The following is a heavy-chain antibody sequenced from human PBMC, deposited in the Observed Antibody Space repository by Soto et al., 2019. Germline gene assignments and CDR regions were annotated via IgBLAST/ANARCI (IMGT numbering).Heavy chain of an antibody. J-gene: IGHJ3*02. CDR2: IYYSGST. CDR1: GGSISSYY. D-gene: IGHD3-10*02. Sequence: SETLSLTCTVSGGSISSYYWSWLRQPPGKGLEWIGYIYYSGSTNYNPSLKSRVTISVDTSKNQFSLKLSSVTAADTAVYYCARVSSGFDYVAFDIWGQGTMVTVSS. CDR3: ARVSSGFDYVAFDI. V-gene: IGHV4-59*01.